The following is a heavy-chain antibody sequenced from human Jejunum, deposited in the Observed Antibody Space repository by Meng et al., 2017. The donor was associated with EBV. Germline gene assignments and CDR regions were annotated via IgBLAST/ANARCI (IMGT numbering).Heavy chain of an antibody. V-gene: IGHV3-15*01. Sequence: EVQLVESGGGCVKPGXXXXLSGAASGFTFSTTWMAWVRQAPGKGLEWVGRIKSKIAGETIDYAAPVIGRFSISRDDSKNTLYLQMNSLKTDDTAVYFCTATFHSDSSGRYWGQGTLVTVSS. CDR1: GFTFSTTW. CDR3: TATFHSDSSGRY. CDR2: IKSKIAGETI. D-gene: IGHD3-22*01. J-gene: IGHJ4*02.